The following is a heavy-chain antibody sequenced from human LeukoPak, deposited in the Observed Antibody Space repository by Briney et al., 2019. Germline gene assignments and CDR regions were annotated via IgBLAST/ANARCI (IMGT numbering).Heavy chain of an antibody. Sequence: GGSLRLSCVASGFTFSDYYMSWIRQAPGTGLKWVSYISTSGSTVYYADSVKGRFTISRDNAKNSLYLQMNSLRAEDTAVYYCARGRSCCYYYWVDYWGQGTLVTVSS. D-gene: IGHD3-22*01. J-gene: IGHJ4*02. CDR1: GFTFSDYY. V-gene: IGHV3-11*01. CDR2: ISTSGSTV. CDR3: ARGRSCCYYYWVDY.